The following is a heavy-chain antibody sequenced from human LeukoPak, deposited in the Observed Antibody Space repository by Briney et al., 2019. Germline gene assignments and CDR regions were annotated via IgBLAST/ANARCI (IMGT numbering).Heavy chain of an antibody. CDR1: GFTFSSYG. Sequence: GSLRLSCAASGFTFSSYGMSWVRQAPGKGLEWVSAISGSGGSTYYADSVKGRFTISRDNSKNTLYLQMNSLRAEDTAVYYCAKTGYCSSTSCLGFDYWGQGTLVTVSS. J-gene: IGHJ4*02. CDR2: ISGSGGST. V-gene: IGHV3-23*01. CDR3: AKTGYCSSTSCLGFDY. D-gene: IGHD2-2*01.